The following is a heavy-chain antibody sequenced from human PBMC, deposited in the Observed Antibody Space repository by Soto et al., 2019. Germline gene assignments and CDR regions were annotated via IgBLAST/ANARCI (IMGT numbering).Heavy chain of an antibody. CDR3: ARGAPDYYYDSSGYPTDNWFDP. V-gene: IGHV4-61*03. CDR2: IYYNGGT. CDR1: GGSVSSGTYY. Sequence: SETLSLTCTVSGGSVSSGTYYWTWIRQPPGKGLEWLGCIYYNGGTNYKPSLKSRVTISVDTSKNHFSLKLSSVTAADTAVYYCARGAPDYYYDSSGYPTDNWFDPWGQGTLVTVSS. D-gene: IGHD3-22*01. J-gene: IGHJ5*02.